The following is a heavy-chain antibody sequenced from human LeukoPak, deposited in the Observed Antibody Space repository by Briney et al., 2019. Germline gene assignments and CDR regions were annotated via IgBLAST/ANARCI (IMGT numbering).Heavy chain of an antibody. CDR1: GFTFDDYA. V-gene: IGHV3-9*03. J-gene: IGHJ4*02. CDR3: AKDKHYYGSGSLDY. CDR2: ISWNSGSI. D-gene: IGHD3-10*01. Sequence: GRSLRLSCAASGFTFDDYAMHWVRQAPGKGLERVSGISWNSGSIGYADSVKGRFTISRDNAKNSLYLQMNSLRAEDMALYYCAKDKHYYGSGSLDYWGQGTLVTVSS.